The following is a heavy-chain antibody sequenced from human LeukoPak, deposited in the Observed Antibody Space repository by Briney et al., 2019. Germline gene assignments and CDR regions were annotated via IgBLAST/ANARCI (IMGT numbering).Heavy chain of an antibody. D-gene: IGHD1-26*01. V-gene: IGHV3-30*03. CDR1: GFTFSSYG. CDR2: ISSDGSNK. J-gene: IGHJ3*01. CDR3: ARGRRTLIVGATRNAFDV. Sequence: GGSLRLSCAASGFTFSSYGMSWVRQAPGKGLEWVTFISSDGSNKYYADSVKGRFSISRDNSKNTLYLQMNSLRPEDTAVYYCARGRRTLIVGATRNAFDVWGQGTIVTVSS.